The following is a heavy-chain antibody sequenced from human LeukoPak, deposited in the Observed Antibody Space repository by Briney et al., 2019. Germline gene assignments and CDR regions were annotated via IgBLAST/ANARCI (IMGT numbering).Heavy chain of an antibody. J-gene: IGHJ4*02. D-gene: IGHD6-13*01. CDR3: ARGIAAAGPFDY. Sequence: SETLSLTCTVSGYSISSGYYWGWIRQPPGKGLEWIGSIYHSGSTYYNPSLKSRVTISVDMSKNQFSLKLSSVTAADTAVYYCARGIAAAGPFDYWGQGTLVTVSS. V-gene: IGHV4-38-2*02. CDR2: IYHSGST. CDR1: GYSISSGYY.